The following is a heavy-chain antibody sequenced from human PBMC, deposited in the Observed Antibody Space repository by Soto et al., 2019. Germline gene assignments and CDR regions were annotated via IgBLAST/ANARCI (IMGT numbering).Heavy chain of an antibody. V-gene: IGHV2-5*02. D-gene: IGHD6-13*01. CDR1: GFSLTTSGVG. CDR2: NYWDDTK. Sequence: QITLKESGPTLVKPTQTLTLTCTFSGFSLTTSGVGVGWIRQPPGKALEGLALNYWDDTKHYSPSLTSRLTITKDSSKNQVVLTMTNMDPVDTATYYCAHRAMKSAGQWNYDYWGQGTLVTVSS. J-gene: IGHJ4*02. CDR3: AHRAMKSAGQWNYDY.